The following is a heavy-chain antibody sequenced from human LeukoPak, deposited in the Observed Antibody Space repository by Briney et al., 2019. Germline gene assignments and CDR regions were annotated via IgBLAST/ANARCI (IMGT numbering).Heavy chain of an antibody. CDR1: GFTFSSYA. V-gene: IGHV3-23*01. CDR2: ISGSGGST. D-gene: IGHD1-26*01. Sequence: PGGSLRLSCAASGFTFSSYAMSWVRQAPGKGLEWVTAISGSGGSTYYADSVKGRFTISRDNSKNTLYLQMNSLRAEDTAVYYCAKQGDRYSGKLRGGYYFDYWGQGTLVTVSS. J-gene: IGHJ4*02. CDR3: AKQGDRYSGKLRGGYYFDY.